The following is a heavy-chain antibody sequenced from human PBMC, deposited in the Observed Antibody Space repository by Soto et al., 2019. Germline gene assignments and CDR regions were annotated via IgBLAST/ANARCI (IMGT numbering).Heavy chain of an antibody. Sequence: QVQLVESGGGVVQPGRSLRLSCAASGFTFSSYGMHWVRQAPGKGLEWVAVIWYDGSNKYYADSVKGRFTISRDNSKKPLYLQMNSLRAEDTAVYYWARDTARAMVRIYYGMDVWGQGTTVTVSS. D-gene: IGHD3-10*01. CDR2: IWYDGSNK. CDR3: ARDTARAMVRIYYGMDV. CDR1: GFTFSSYG. J-gene: IGHJ6*02. V-gene: IGHV3-33*01.